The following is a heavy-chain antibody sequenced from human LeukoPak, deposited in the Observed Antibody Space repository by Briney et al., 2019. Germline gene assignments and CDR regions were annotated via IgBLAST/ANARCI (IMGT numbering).Heavy chain of an antibody. CDR3: ARDPAPY. CDR2: ISYDGSNK. V-gene: IGHV3-30-3*01. J-gene: IGHJ4*02. CDR1: GFTFSSYA. Sequence: HPGGSLRLSCAASGFTFSSYAMHWVRQAPGRGLEWVAVISYDGSNKYYADSVKGRFTISRDNSKNTLYLQMNSLRAEDTAVYYCARDPAPYWGQGTLVTVSS.